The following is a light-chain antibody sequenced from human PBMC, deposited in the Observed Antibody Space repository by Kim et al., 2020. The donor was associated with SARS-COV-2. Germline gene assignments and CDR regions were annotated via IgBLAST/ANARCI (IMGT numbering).Light chain of an antibody. CDR1: QSIGRW. V-gene: IGKV1-5*03. CDR3: QQSNGR. Sequence: STRSASGGDRVIITCRASQSIGRWLAWFQQKPGKAPKVLIYDTSTLESGVPSRFSGSGSGTEFTLTISSLQPEDFATYYCQQSNGRFGQGTKLEI. CDR2: DTS. J-gene: IGKJ2*03.